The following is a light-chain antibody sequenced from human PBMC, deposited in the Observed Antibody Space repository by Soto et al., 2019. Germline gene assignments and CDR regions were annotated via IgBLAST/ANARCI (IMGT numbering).Light chain of an antibody. Sequence: QSVLTQPDSVSGSPGQSITISCTGTSSDVGGYNYVSWYQQHPGKAPKLIIYDVSNRPSGVSNRFSGSKSGSTASLTISGLQAEDEADYYCSAYTTSIALYVFGAGTKVTVL. CDR2: DVS. V-gene: IGLV2-14*01. CDR3: SAYTTSIALYV. J-gene: IGLJ1*01. CDR1: SSDVGGYNY.